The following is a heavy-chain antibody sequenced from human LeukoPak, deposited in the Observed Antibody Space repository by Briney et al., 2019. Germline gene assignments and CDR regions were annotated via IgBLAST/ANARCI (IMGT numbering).Heavy chain of an antibody. D-gene: IGHD2-15*01. CDR1: GYTFNNYG. Sequence: VASVKVSCKASGYTFNNYGISWVRQAPGQGLGWMGRISAYNGNTNYAQKVQGRVTMTTDTSTSTTYMELRSLRSDDTAVYYCARDSADCSGGSCYSAEYFHHWGQGTLVTVSS. CDR2: ISAYNGNT. J-gene: IGHJ1*01. V-gene: IGHV1-18*01. CDR3: ARDSADCSGGSCYSAEYFHH.